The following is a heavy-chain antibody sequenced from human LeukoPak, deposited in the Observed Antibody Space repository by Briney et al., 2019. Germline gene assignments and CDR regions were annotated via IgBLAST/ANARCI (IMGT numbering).Heavy chain of an antibody. CDR2: IYYSGST. V-gene: IGHV4-59*01. CDR1: GGSISSYY. D-gene: IGHD2-2*01. Sequence: PSETLSLTCTVSGGSISSYYWSWIRQPPGKGLEWIGYIYYSGSTNYNPSLKSRVTISVDTSKNQFSLKLSSVTAADTAVYYCARGLGYCSSTSCRSYYYYYMDVWGKGTTVTVSS. CDR3: ARGLGYCSSTSCRSYYYYYMDV. J-gene: IGHJ6*03.